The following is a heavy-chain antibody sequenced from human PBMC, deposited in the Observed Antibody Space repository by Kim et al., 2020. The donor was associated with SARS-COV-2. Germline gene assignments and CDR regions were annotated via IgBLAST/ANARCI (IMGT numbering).Heavy chain of an antibody. CDR1: GGTFSSYA. CDR2: IIPIFGTA. Sequence: SVKVSCKASGGTFSSYAISWVRQAPGQGLEWMGGIIPIFGTANYAQKFQGRVTITADESTSTAYMELSSLRSEDTAVYYCARAFWSVVVPIRWYFDLWGRGTLVTVSS. V-gene: IGHV1-69*13. J-gene: IGHJ2*01. CDR3: ARAFWSVVVPIRWYFDL. D-gene: IGHD2-2*01.